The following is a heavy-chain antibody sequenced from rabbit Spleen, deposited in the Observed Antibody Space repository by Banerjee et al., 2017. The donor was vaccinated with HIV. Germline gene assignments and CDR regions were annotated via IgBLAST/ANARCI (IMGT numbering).Heavy chain of an antibody. V-gene: IGHV1S45*01. D-gene: IGHD3-3*01. J-gene: IGHJ6*01. CDR3: PTHTGCSLTSNGIAL. CDR1: GIDFSNYNF. CDR2: IDTGSRDFT. Sequence: QEQLEESGGGLVQPGAYLTLTCKASGIDFSNYNFMCWVRQAPGKGLEWIACIDTGSRDFTYYASWAKGRFTISKTSSTTVTLQITNLTVADPALYFCPTHTGCSLTSNGIALWRQGTLVTVS.